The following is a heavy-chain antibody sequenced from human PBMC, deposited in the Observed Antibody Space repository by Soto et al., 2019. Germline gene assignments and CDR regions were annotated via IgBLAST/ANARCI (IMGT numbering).Heavy chain of an antibody. Sequence: QLQLQESGPGLVKPSETLSLTCTVSGGSISSSSSYWGWIRQPPGKGLEWIGSMSYSGSTYHNPSLKIRVTFSVDTSQSRFSLKLTSVTAADTAVYYCARHRVPSVYDPIPGCFDSWGQGILVTASS. J-gene: IGHJ4*02. CDR2: MSYSGST. D-gene: IGHD5-12*01. CDR1: GGSISSSSSY. V-gene: IGHV4-39*01. CDR3: ARHRVPSVYDPIPGCFDS.